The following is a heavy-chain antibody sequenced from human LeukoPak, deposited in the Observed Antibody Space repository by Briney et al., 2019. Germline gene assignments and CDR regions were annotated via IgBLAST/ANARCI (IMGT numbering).Heavy chain of an antibody. V-gene: IGHV1-2*02. D-gene: IGHD6-13*01. Sequence: ASVKVSYKASGYTFTDYYMHWVRQAPGQGLEWMGWINPNSGGTNYAQKSQGRVTMTTDTSISTAYMEVSRLRSDDTAVYYCARVRIGQQLDKYYYYAMDVWGQGTTVTVSS. CDR1: GYTFTDYY. J-gene: IGHJ6*02. CDR2: INPNSGGT. CDR3: ARVRIGQQLDKYYYYAMDV.